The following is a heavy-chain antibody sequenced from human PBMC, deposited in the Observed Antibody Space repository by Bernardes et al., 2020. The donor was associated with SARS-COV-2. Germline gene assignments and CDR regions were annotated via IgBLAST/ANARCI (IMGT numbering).Heavy chain of an antibody. D-gene: IGHD1-26*01. J-gene: IGHJ4*02. CDR3: ARDGGVGANLGRY. CDR2: TSAYHRNT. CDR1: GYICTSYA. Sequence: ASVKVSCKASGYICTSYAISRARQPLGQGLERMGWTSAYHRNTHYAQMLQGRVPMTTDTPTSTAYMELRSLRSDDTAVYYCARDGGVGANLGRYWGQGTLVTVSS. V-gene: IGHV1-18*01.